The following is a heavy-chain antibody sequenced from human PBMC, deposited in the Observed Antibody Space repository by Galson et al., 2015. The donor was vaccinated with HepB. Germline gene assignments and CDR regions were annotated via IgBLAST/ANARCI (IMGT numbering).Heavy chain of an antibody. V-gene: IGHV2-70*01. CDR2: IDWDDDK. J-gene: IGHJ3*02. Sequence: PALVKPTQTLTLTCTFSGFSLSTSGMCVSWIRQPPGKALEWLALIDWDDDKYYSTSLKTRLTISKDTSKNQVVLTMTNMDPVDTATYCCARIRLRFLEWYDAFDIWGQGTMVTVSS. D-gene: IGHD3-3*01. CDR3: ARIRLRFLEWYDAFDI. CDR1: GFSLSTSGMC.